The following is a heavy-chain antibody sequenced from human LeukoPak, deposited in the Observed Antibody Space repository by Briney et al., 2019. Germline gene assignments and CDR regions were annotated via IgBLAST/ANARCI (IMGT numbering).Heavy chain of an antibody. V-gene: IGHV3-48*01. CDR2: ISSSSSTI. J-gene: IGHJ4*02. CDR1: GFTFSSYS. CDR3: ARELHSSGWH. Sequence: PGGSLRLSCAASGFTFSSYSMNWVRQAPGKGLEWVSYISSSSSTIYYADSVNGRFTISRDNAKNSLYLQMNSLRAEDTAVYYCARELHSSGWHWGQGTLVTVSS. D-gene: IGHD6-19*01.